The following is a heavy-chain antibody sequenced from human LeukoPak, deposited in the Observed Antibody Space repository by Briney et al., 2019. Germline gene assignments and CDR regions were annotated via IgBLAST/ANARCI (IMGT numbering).Heavy chain of an antibody. CDR2: IPSDGSIK. J-gene: IGHJ4*02. D-gene: IGHD3-3*01. CDR1: KFTFSHYG. V-gene: IGHV3-30*18. CDR3: VKEYHSRGFGAYFDY. Sequence: PGGSLRLSCTASKFTFSHYGMQWVRQAPGKGLEWVAVIPSDGSIKVYADSVKGRFTLSRDNSINTVDLQMNSLRAEDTAVYYCVKEYHSRGFGAYFDYWGQGTLVTVSS.